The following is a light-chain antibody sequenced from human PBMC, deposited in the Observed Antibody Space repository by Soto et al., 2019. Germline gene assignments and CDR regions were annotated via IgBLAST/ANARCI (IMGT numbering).Light chain of an antibody. CDR2: RNN. V-gene: IGLV1-47*01. Sequence: QSVLTQPPSASGTPGQRVTISCSGSSSNIGSDYVYWYQQRPGTAPKLLIYRNNQRPSGVPDRLSGSKSGTSASLAISGLRSEDEADYYCAAWDDSLSGHNYVFGTGTKVTVL. J-gene: IGLJ1*01. CDR3: AAWDDSLSGHNYV. CDR1: SSNIGSDY.